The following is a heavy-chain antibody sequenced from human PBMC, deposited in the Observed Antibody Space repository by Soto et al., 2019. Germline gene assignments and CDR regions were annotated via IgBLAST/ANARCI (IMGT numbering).Heavy chain of an antibody. V-gene: IGHV3-7*01. CDR1: GFTFSSYW. Sequence: GGSLRLSCAASGFTFSSYWMSWVSQAPGKGLEWVANIKQDGSEKYYVDSVKGRFTISRDNAKNSLYLQMNSLRAEDTAVYYCASMGIAAYYFDYWGQGTLVTVSS. J-gene: IGHJ4*02. CDR3: ASMGIAAYYFDY. D-gene: IGHD6-13*01. CDR2: IKQDGSEK.